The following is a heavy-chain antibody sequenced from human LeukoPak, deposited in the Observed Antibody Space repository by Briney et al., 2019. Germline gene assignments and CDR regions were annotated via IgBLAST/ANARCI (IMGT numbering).Heavy chain of an antibody. V-gene: IGHV1-2*02. J-gene: IGHJ4*02. CDR2: INPNSGGT. CDR3: ARDLKTWGEIDY. D-gene: IGHD7-27*01. CDR1: GYTFTGYY. Sequence: GASVKVSCKASGYTFTGYYMHWARQAPGQGLEWMGWINPNSGGTNYAQKFQGRVTMTRDTSISTAYMELSRLRSDDTAVYYCARDLKTWGEIDYWGQGTLVTVSS.